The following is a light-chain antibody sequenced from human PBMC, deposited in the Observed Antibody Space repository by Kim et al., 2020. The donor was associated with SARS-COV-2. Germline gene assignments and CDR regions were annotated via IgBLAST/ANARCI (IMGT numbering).Light chain of an antibody. J-gene: IGLJ3*02. CDR2: STN. CDR3: LLHYTGAQV. CDR1: TEAATRVHY. V-gene: IGLV7-43*01. Sequence: PGVTVTLTRASRTEAATRVHYPNWFQQKPRPQPRPLFYSTNNRHSWTPARFSGSLLGGKAALTLSGVQAEDEADYYCLLHYTGAQVFGGGTQLTVL.